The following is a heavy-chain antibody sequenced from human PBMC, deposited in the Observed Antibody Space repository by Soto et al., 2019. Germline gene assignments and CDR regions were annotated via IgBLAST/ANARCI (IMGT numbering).Heavy chain of an antibody. CDR1: GGSFSGYY. CDR3: ARKLNSGWYPDS. CDR2: INHSGSA. D-gene: IGHD6-19*01. J-gene: IGHJ4*02. V-gene: IGHV4-34*01. Sequence: QVPLQQWGAGLLKPSETLSLTCAVYGGSFSGYYWTWVRQPPGKRLEWIGEINHSGSAKYNPSLKRRLTISADTSKNQFSLRLTSVTAADTAVYYCARKLNSGWYPDSWGRGTLVTVSS.